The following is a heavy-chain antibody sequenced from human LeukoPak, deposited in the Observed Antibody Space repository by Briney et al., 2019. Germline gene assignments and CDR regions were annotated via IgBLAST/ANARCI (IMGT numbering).Heavy chain of an antibody. D-gene: IGHD3-22*01. V-gene: IGHV1-18*01. CDR1: GYTFTSYG. CDR2: ISAYNGNT. J-gene: IGHJ2*01. Sequence: GASVKVSYKASGYTFTSYGISWVRQAPGQGLEGMGWISAYNGNTNYAQKLQGRVTMTTDTSTSTAYMELRSLRSDDTAVYYCARDQTYYYDSSGYYRSYWYFDLWGRGTLVTVSS. CDR3: ARDQTYYYDSSGYYRSYWYFDL.